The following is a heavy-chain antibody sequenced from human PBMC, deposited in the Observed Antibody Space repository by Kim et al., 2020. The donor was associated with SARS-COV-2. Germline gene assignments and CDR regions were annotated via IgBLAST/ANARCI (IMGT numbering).Heavy chain of an antibody. CDR2: INHSGST. J-gene: IGHJ4*02. CDR1: GGSFSGYY. D-gene: IGHD6-13*01. Sequence: SETLSLTCAVYGGSFSGYYWSWIRQPPGKGLEWIGEINHSGSTNYNPSLKSRVTISVDTSKNQFSLKLSSVTAADTAVYYCARGGVGQQLAFDYWGQGTLVTVSS. V-gene: IGHV4-34*01. CDR3: ARGGVGQQLAFDY.